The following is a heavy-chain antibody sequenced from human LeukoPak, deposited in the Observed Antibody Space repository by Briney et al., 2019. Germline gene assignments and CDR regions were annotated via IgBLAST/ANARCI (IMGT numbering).Heavy chain of an antibody. CDR3: ARYRHSSGWGNWFDP. CDR1: GFTFSNYW. D-gene: IGHD6-19*01. Sequence: GGSLRLSCAASGFTFSNYWRHWFRQAPGKGLVWVSQIDPDGTSTTYADSVKGRFSIARDNAKNSLYLQMNSLRAEDTSVYYCARYRHSSGWGNWFDPWGQGTLVTVSS. J-gene: IGHJ5*02. CDR2: IDPDGTST. V-gene: IGHV3-74*03.